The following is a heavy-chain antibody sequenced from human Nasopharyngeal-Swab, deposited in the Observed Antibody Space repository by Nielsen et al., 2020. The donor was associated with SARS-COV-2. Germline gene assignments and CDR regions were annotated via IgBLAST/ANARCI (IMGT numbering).Heavy chain of an antibody. D-gene: IGHD2-15*01. CDR3: VKDNLLRAFDL. CDR1: GFTFDDYA. Sequence: SLKISCAASGFTFDDYAIRWVRQAPGRGLEWVSGISWDSGNIGYADSVKGRFTISRDNAKNSLYLQMNSLRAEDTALYYCVKDNLLRAFDLWGQGTMVTVSS. V-gene: IGHV3-9*01. J-gene: IGHJ3*01. CDR2: ISWDSGNI.